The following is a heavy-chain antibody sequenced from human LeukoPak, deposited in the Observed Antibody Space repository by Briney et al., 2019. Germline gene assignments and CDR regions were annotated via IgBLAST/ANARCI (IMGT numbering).Heavy chain of an antibody. CDR2: INPNSGGT. CDR1: GYTFTGYY. D-gene: IGHD3-10*01. V-gene: IGHV1-2*02. Sequence: ASVKVSCKASGYTFTGYYMHRVRQAAGQGLEWMGWINPNSGGTNYAQKFQGRVTMTRGTSISTAYMELSRLRSDDTAVYYCARGWSYYGSGSYYIDPHFDYWGQGTLVTVSS. J-gene: IGHJ4*02. CDR3: ARGWSYYGSGSYYIDPHFDY.